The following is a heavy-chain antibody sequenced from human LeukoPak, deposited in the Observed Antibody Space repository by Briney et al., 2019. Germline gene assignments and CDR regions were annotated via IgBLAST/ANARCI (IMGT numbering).Heavy chain of an antibody. D-gene: IGHD6-6*01. Sequence: SVKVSCKASGGTFSSYAISWVRQAPGQGLEWMGGIIPIFGTANYGQKFQGRVTITADESTSTAYMELSSLRSEDTAVYYCARDLRIAARVWFDPWGQGTLVTVSS. V-gene: IGHV1-69*13. CDR1: GGTFSSYA. J-gene: IGHJ5*02. CDR2: IIPIFGTA. CDR3: ARDLRIAARVWFDP.